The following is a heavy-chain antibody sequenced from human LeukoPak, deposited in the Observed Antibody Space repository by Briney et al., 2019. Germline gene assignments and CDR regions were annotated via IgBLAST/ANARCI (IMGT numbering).Heavy chain of an antibody. J-gene: IGHJ4*02. CDR1: GYTFTGYY. CDR2: INPNSGGT. D-gene: IGHD6-13*01. Sequence: ASVKVSCKASGYTFTGYYLHWVRQAPGQGLEWMGWINPNSGGTNYAQKFQGRVTMTRDTSISTAYMELSRLRYDDTAVYHCARGRAAGAAVSGDYWGQGTLVTVSS. V-gene: IGHV1-2*02. CDR3: ARGRAAGAAVSGDY.